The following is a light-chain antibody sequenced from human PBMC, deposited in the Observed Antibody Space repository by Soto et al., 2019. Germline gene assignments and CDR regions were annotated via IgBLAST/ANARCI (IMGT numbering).Light chain of an antibody. CDR1: SSDVGGYNF. V-gene: IGLV2-14*03. CDR2: DVT. Sequence: QSALTQPASVSGSPGQSITISCTGTSSDVGGYNFVSWFQQHPGKAPKVILTDVTNRPSGVSNRFSGSKSGNTASLTISGLQSEDEADYYCSSYTIGNALVFGGGTKLTVL. CDR3: SSYTIGNALV. J-gene: IGLJ2*01.